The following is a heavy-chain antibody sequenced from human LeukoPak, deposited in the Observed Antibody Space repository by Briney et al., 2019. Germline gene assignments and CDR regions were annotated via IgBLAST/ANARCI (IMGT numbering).Heavy chain of an antibody. V-gene: IGHV3-11*04. Sequence: GGSLRLSCAASGFTFSYYTMSWIRQAPGKGLEWISYISGSSNIKYFADSVKGRFTLSRENAKESLYLQMDSLRVEDTAFYYCARGIFYGSGSQSFDYWGQGTLVTVSS. CDR2: ISGSSNIK. D-gene: IGHD3-10*01. CDR3: ARGIFYGSGSQSFDY. CDR1: GFTFSYYT. J-gene: IGHJ4*02.